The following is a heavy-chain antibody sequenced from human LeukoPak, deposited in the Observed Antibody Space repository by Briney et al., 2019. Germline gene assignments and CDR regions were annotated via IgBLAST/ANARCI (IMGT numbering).Heavy chain of an antibody. D-gene: IGHD2-2*01. J-gene: IGHJ6*03. CDR3: GRVYCSTTSCYDYYDYYMDV. V-gene: IGHV3-20*04. Sequence: GGSLRLSCAASGFIFYDYGMSWVRHVPGKGLEWVSGTNWDGASTGYADSVKGRFTISRDSVKNFLYLQMNSLRVEDTALYFCGRVYCSTTSCYDYYDYYMDVWGKGTTVTVSS. CDR2: TNWDGAST. CDR1: GFIFYDYG.